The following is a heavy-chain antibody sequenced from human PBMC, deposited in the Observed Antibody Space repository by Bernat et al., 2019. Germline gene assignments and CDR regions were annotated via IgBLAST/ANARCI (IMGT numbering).Heavy chain of an antibody. CDR3: ARDSDNSIDY. V-gene: IGHV3-21*01. J-gene: IGHJ4*02. D-gene: IGHD2/OR15-2a*01. CDR1: GFTFSSYS. Sequence: EVQLVESGGGLVKPGGSLRLSCAASGFTFSSYSMNWVRQAPGKGLEWVSPISSSSSYIYYADSVKGRFTISRDNAKNSLYLQMNSLRAEDTAVYYCARDSDNSIDYWGQGTLVTVSS. CDR2: ISSSSSYI.